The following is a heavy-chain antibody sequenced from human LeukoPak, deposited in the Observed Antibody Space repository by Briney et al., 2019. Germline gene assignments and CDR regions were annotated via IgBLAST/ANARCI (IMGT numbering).Heavy chain of an antibody. D-gene: IGHD2-21*02. CDR3: ARDCGGDCYSPRIADY. CDR2: ISSSGSTI. J-gene: IGHJ4*02. Sequence: GGSLRLSCAASGFTFSSYEMNWVRQAPGKGLEWVSYISSSGSTIYYADSVKGRFTISRDNAKNSLYLQMNSLRAEDTAVYYCARDCGGDCYSPRIADYWGQGTLVTVSS. CDR1: GFTFSSYE. V-gene: IGHV3-48*03.